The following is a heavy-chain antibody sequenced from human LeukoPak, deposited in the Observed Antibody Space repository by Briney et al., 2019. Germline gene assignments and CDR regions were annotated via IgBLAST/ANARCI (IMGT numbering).Heavy chain of an antibody. J-gene: IGHJ4*02. V-gene: IGHV3-74*01. Sequence: QSGGSLRLSCAASGYTFGSYWMYWVRQAPGKGLVWVSRINNDGSSTIYADSVKGRFTISRDNAKNTLYLQTNSLRDDDTAVYYCVRDNGGEHLWGQGTLVTVSS. CDR3: VRDNGGEHL. CDR2: INNDGSST. CDR1: GYTFGSYW. D-gene: IGHD3-16*01.